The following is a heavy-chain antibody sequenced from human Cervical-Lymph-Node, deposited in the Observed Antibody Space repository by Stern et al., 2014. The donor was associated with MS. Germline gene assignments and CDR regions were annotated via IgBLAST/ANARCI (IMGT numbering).Heavy chain of an antibody. CDR3: ARATDL. V-gene: IGHV4-59*11. Sequence: QVQLHESGPGLLRPSETLSLTCRVSGDTITSHFWSWIRQPPGKGLEWIGYIYYRGTTNYNASLNGRVAISIDTSKTQFSLRLSSVTAADTAVYYCARATDLWGQGTLVTVSS. J-gene: IGHJ5*02. CDR1: GDTITSHF. CDR2: IYYRGTT.